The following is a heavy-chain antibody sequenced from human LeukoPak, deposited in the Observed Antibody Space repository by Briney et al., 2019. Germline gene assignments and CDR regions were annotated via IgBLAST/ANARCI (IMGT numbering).Heavy chain of an antibody. CDR3: AREGDSSGYYAFDAFDI. V-gene: IGHV4-30-2*01. CDR1: GGSISSGGYS. D-gene: IGHD3-22*01. J-gene: IGHJ3*02. CDR2: IYHSGST. Sequence: SQTLSLTCAVSGGSISSGGYSWSWIRQPPGKGLEWIGYIYHSGSTYYNPSLKSRVTISVDTSKNQFSLKLSSVTAADTAVYYCAREGDSSGYYAFDAFDIWGQGTMVTVSS.